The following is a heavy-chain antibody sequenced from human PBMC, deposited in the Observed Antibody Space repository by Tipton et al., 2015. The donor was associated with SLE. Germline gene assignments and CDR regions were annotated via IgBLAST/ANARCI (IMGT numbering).Heavy chain of an antibody. D-gene: IGHD6-6*01. J-gene: IGHJ6*02. CDR1: GFIFGDYA. V-gene: IGHV3-23*03. Sequence: SLRLSCAASGFIFGDYAMHWVRQAPGKGLEWVSVIYSSGLTYHADSVKGRFTISRDNSENTLYLQMNSLRAEDTAVYYCAKDKASRPQYGMDVWGQGTTVTVFS. CDR3: AKDKASRPQYGMDV. CDR2: IYSSGLT.